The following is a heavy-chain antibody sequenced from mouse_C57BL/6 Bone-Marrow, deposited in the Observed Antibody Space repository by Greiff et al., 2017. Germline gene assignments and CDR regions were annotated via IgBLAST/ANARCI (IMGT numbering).Heavy chain of an antibody. Sequence: VQLQQSGAEIVRPGASVKLSCTASGFNIKDDYIHWVKQRPEQGLEWIGWIDPEIGDTEYASKFQGKATITSDTSSNTAYLQLSSLTSEDTAVYYCSSFDGNYFDFWGQGTPLTVAS. CDR3: SSFDGNYFDF. D-gene: IGHD2-3*01. J-gene: IGHJ2*01. CDR2: IDPEIGDT. CDR1: GFNIKDDY. V-gene: IGHV14-4*01.